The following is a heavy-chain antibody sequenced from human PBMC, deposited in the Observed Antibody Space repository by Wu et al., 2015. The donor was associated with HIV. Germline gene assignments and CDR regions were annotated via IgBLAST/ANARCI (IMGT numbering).Heavy chain of an antibody. J-gene: IGHJ4*02. CDR2: ISAYNGNT. D-gene: IGHD4-17*01. Sequence: QVQLLQSGAEVKKPGASVKVSCQTSGYTSTGHYTHWVRLAPGQRPEWMGWISAYNGNTYYAQKLQGRVTMTTDTSTSTAYMELRSLRSDDSAVYFCARDAIPVTTEFDFWGQGTLVSVSP. CDR1: GYTSTGHY. V-gene: IGHV1-18*04. CDR3: ARDAIPVTTEFDF.